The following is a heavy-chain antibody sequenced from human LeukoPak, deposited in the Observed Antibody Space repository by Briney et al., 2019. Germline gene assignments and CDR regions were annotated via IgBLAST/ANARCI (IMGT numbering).Heavy chain of an antibody. J-gene: IGHJ4*02. V-gene: IGHV3-9*01. CDR3: AKDRGIAVAGLPDY. D-gene: IGHD6-19*01. Sequence: GGSLRLSCAASGFTFDDYAMHWVRHAPGKGLEWVSGISWNSGSIGYADSVKGRFTISRDNAKNSLYLQMNSLRAEDTALYYCAKDRGIAVAGLPDYWGQGTLVTVSS. CDR2: ISWNSGSI. CDR1: GFTFDDYA.